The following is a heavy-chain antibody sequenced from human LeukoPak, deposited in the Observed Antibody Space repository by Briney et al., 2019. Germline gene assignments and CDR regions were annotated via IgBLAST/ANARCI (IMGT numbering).Heavy chain of an antibody. Sequence: GGPLRLSCAASGFTFSSYGMHWVRQAPGKGLEWVAVIWYDGSNKYYADSVKGRFTISRDNSKNTLYLQMNSLRAEDTAVYYCAKDLGSSGWSFDYWGQGTLVTVSS. CDR3: AKDLGSSGWSFDY. D-gene: IGHD6-19*01. J-gene: IGHJ4*02. CDR1: GFTFSSYG. V-gene: IGHV3-33*06. CDR2: IWYDGSNK.